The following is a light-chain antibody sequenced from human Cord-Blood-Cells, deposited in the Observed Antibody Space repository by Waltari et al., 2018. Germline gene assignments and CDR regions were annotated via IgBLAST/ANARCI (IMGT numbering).Light chain of an antibody. CDR2: DVS. V-gene: IGLV2-11*01. Sequence: QSALTQPRSVSGSPGQSVTIPCTGTSSDVGGYYYLSWYQQHPGKAPKLMIYDVSKRPSGVPDRFSGSKSGNTASLTISGLQAEDEADYYCCSYAGSYTYVFGTGTKVTVL. J-gene: IGLJ1*01. CDR3: CSYAGSYTYV. CDR1: SSDVGGYYY.